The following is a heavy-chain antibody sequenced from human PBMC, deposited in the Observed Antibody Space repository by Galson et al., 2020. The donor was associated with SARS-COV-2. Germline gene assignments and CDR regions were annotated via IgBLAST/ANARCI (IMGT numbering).Heavy chain of an antibody. Sequence: SETLSLTCTVSGGSISSSSYYWGWIRQPPGKGLEWIGSIYYAGSTYYNPSLKSRVTISVDTSKNQFSLKLSSVTAADTAVYYCARSGFGDPNWVDPWGQGTLVTVSS. J-gene: IGHJ5*02. CDR1: GGSISSSSYY. V-gene: IGHV4-39*01. CDR3: ARSGFGDPNWVDP. D-gene: IGHD3-10*01. CDR2: IYYAGST.